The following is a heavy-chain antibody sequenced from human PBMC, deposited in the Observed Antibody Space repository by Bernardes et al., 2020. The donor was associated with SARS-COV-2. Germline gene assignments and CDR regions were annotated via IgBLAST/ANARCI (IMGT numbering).Heavy chain of an antibody. J-gene: IGHJ6*02. CDR1: GGSITSDRYY. CDR2: MYYTGST. CDR3: ARLGTYAAPYNYAVDV. V-gene: IGHV4-39*01. Sequence: SETLSLTCPVSGGSITSDRYYWGWIRQPPGKGLEWIGSMYYTGSTYYNPSLKSRVTISVDTSKNQFSLKLSSVTAADTAVYYCARLGTYAAPYNYAVDVWGQGTTVTVSS. D-gene: IGHD3-16*01.